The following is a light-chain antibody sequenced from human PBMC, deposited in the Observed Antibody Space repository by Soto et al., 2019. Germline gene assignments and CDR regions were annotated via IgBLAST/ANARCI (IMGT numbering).Light chain of an antibody. V-gene: IGLV2-14*03. CDR2: DVH. CDR3: SSYTASTPFYV. Sequence: SVLPKPASVSGSPGQSITISCTGARTDVDGHDYVSWYQQHPGQAPKLIIFDVHNRPSGVSSRFSGSKSGDTASLTISGLRAEDDGDYYCSSYTASTPFYVFGTGTKVTVL. J-gene: IGLJ1*01. CDR1: RTDVDGHDY.